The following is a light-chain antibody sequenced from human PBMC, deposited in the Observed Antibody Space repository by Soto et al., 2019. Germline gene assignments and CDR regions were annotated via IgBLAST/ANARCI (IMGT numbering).Light chain of an antibody. CDR3: QQRKIWPPIT. V-gene: IGKV3-11*01. J-gene: IGKJ5*01. CDR1: HSVDIY. CDR2: DAS. Sequence: EVVLTQSPAILSLSPGERATLYCRTSHSVDIYLAWYQQKPGQAPRLLIYDASNRATGVPARFSGRGSGTDFTLTIISLEPEDFAVYYCQQRKIWPPITFGQGTRLEIK.